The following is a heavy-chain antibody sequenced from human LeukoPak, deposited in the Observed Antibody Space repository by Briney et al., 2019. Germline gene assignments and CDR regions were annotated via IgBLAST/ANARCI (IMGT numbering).Heavy chain of an antibody. J-gene: IGHJ3*02. CDR2: IYYSGST. CDR1: GGSISSSSYY. CDR3: ARRDRGHDAFDI. Sequence: SETLSLTXTVSGGSISSSSYYWGWIRQPPGKGLEWIGSIYYSGSTYYNPSLKSRVTISVDTSKNQFSLKLSSVTAADTAVYYCARRDRGHDAFDIWGQGTMVTVSS. V-gene: IGHV4-39*01.